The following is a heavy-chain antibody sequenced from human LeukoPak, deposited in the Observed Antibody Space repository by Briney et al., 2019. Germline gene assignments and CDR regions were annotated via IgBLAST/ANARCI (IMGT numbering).Heavy chain of an antibody. Sequence: PSETLSLTCTVSGGSISIYYWSWIRQPAGKGLEWIGRIYTSGSTNYNPSLTSRVTMSVHTSKNQSSLKLNSVTAADTAVYYYARLSLINWLDPWGQGTLVTVSS. CDR2: IYTSGST. CDR3: ARLSLINWLDP. V-gene: IGHV4-4*07. J-gene: IGHJ5*02. D-gene: IGHD3-16*01. CDR1: GGSISIYY.